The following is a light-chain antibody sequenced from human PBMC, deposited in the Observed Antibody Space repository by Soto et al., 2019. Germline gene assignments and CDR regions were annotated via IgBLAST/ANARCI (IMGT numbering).Light chain of an antibody. Sequence: SYELTQTPSVSVAPGQTARIACGGNSIGSKSVHWYQQKSGQAPVLVVYDDSDRPSGIPERFSGSNSGNTATLTISRVEAGDEADYFCQVWDITSDHVIFGGGTQLTVL. CDR3: QVWDITSDHVI. V-gene: IGLV3-21*02. J-gene: IGLJ2*01. CDR1: SIGSKS. CDR2: DDS.